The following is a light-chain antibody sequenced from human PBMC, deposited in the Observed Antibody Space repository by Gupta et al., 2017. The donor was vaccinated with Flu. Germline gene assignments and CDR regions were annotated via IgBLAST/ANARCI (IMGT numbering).Light chain of an antibody. CDR3: ATWDDRRFPHWV. V-gene: IGLV1-47*01. Sequence: VTIACSGSSSDIGSNFVYRYQQFPGTAPTPLIYRNEKRPSGVPDRFSASKSGTSASLAISGLRSEDEADYYCATWDDRRFPHWVFGGGTKLTVL. CDR1: SSDIGSNF. CDR2: RNE. J-gene: IGLJ3*02.